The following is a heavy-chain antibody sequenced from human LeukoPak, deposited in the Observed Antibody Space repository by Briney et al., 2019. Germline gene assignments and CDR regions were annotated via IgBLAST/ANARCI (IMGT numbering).Heavy chain of an antibody. J-gene: IGHJ4*01. CDR1: GGSISGWY. V-gene: IGHV4-59*01. Sequence: SETLSLTCTVSGGSISGWYWSWIRQPPGKGLEWIGNIYGSGYTNYNPSLKSRVTMSIDTSKNHFSLKLTSVTAADTVTYYCARETSLAGFASGLGFNYWGQGILVSVSS. D-gene: IGHD6-19*01. CDR2: IYGSGYT. CDR3: ARETSLAGFASGLGFNY.